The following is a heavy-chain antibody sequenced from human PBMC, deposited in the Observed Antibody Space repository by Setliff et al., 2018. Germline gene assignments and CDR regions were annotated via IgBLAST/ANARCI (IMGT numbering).Heavy chain of an antibody. D-gene: IGHD1-1*01. V-gene: IGHV4-39*01. J-gene: IGHJ4*02. CDR3: ARTGTYRYFDS. CDR2: IHYRGTT. Sequence: TLSLTCTVSGGSISSGVYYWAWIRQPPGKGLEWIGRIHYRGTTYSNVSLASRLTISVDTSKNQFSLQLTSVTAADTAVYYCARTGTYRYFDSWGQGTRVTVSS. CDR1: GGSISSGVYY.